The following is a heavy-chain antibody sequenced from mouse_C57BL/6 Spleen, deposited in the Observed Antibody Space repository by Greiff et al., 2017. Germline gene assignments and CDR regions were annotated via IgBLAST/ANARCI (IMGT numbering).Heavy chain of an antibody. Sequence: QVQLKESGAELARPGASVKLSCKASGYTFTSYGISWVKQRTGQGLEWIGEIYPRSGNTYYNEKFKGKATLTADKSSSTAYMELRSLTSEDSAVYFCARSSSNYYFDYWGQGTTLTVSS. CDR3: ARSSSNYYFDY. D-gene: IGHD2-5*01. V-gene: IGHV1-81*01. J-gene: IGHJ2*01. CDR1: GYTFTSYG. CDR2: IYPRSGNT.